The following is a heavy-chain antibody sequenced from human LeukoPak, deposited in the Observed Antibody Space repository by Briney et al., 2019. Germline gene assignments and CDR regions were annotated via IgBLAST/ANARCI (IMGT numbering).Heavy chain of an antibody. Sequence: ASVKVSCKASGYTFTNYAISWVRQAPGQGLEWMGWISAYNGNTNYAQKLQGRVTMTTDTSTSTAYMELRSLRSDDTAVYYCARLYYYGSGVDYWGQGTLVTVSS. CDR3: ARLYYYGSGVDY. V-gene: IGHV1-18*01. CDR2: ISAYNGNT. J-gene: IGHJ4*02. CDR1: GYTFTNYA. D-gene: IGHD3-10*01.